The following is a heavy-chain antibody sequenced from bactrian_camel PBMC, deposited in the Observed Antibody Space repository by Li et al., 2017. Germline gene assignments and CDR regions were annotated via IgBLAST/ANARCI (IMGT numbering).Heavy chain of an antibody. D-gene: IGHD2*01. CDR2: TYTGGGST. J-gene: IGHJ4*01. V-gene: IGHV3-2*01. Sequence: QVQLVESGGGLVQPGGSLRLSCAASGFTFSSYYMSWVRQAPGKGLEWVSSTYTGGGSTYYADSVKGRFTISKYNAKNTLVLQMNSLKPEDTAVYYCAKALGGGSYYTGEYGYWGQGTQVTVS. CDR1: GFTFSSYY. CDR3: AKALGGGSYYTGEYGY.